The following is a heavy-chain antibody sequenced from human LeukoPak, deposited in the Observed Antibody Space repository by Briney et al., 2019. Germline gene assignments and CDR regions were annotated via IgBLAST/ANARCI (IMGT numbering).Heavy chain of an antibody. CDR2: INGAGNKK. Sequence: PGGSLRLSCEASGLTFYGYWMHWFRQLPGKGLVWVSEINGAGNKKNYADSVRGRFTVSRDNAKDIVYLQMDSLRVEDTAVYYCARGTVGAPGIDYWGQGTLVSVSS. CDR1: GLTFYGYW. D-gene: IGHD6-13*01. J-gene: IGHJ4*02. CDR3: ARGTVGAPGIDY. V-gene: IGHV3-74*01.